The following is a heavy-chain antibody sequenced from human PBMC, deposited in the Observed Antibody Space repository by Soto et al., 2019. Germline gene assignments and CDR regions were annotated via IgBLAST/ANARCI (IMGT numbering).Heavy chain of an antibody. CDR3: ARDRRVYYDSRGTTLDGAFDI. CDR2: IIPIFGTA. Sequence: QVQLVQSGAEVKKPGSSVKVSCKASGGTFSSYAISWVRQAPGQGLEWMGGIIPIFGTANYAQEFQGRVTITADESTSAAYMERSSLRSEDTAVYYCARDRRVYYDSRGTTLDGAFDIWGQGRMVTVSS. V-gene: IGHV1-69*12. CDR1: GGTFSSYA. D-gene: IGHD3-22*01. J-gene: IGHJ3*02.